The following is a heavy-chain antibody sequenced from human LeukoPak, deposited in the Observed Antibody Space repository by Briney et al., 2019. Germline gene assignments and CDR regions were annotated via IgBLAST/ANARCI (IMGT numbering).Heavy chain of an antibody. Sequence: SETLSLTCTVSGGSISSYYWSWIRQPPGKGLEWIGYIYYSGSTNYNPSLKSRVTISVDTSKNQFSLKLSSVTAADTAVYYCAREGAAVFDYWGQGTLVTVSS. D-gene: IGHD6-13*01. J-gene: IGHJ4*02. CDR1: GGSISSYY. V-gene: IGHV4-59*01. CDR2: IYYSGST. CDR3: AREGAAVFDY.